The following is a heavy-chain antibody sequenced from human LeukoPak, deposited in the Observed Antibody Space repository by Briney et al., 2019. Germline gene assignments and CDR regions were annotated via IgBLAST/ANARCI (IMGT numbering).Heavy chain of an antibody. V-gene: IGHV3-21*01. D-gene: IGHD3-10*01. CDR2: ISSSSSYI. CDR1: GFTFSSYS. CDR3: ARDEGGSGSYYNGYFDL. Sequence: PGGSLRLSCAASGFTFSSYSMNWVRQAPGKGLEWVSSISSSSSYIYYADSVKGRFTISRDNAKNSLYLQMNSLRAEDTAVYYCARDEGGSGSYYNGYFDLWGRGTLVTVSS. J-gene: IGHJ2*01.